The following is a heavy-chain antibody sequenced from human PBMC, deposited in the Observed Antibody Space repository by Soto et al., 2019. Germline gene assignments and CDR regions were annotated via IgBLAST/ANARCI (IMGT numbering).Heavy chain of an antibody. CDR3: ARGAYYDFWSGYYSEVDGSYWIDP. Sequence: ASVKVSCKASGYTFTGYYMHWVRQAPGQGLEWMGWINPNSGGTNYAQKFQGWVTMTRDTSISTAYMELSRLRSDDTAVYYCARGAYYDFWSGYYSEVDGSYWIDPWGQGTLVTVSS. D-gene: IGHD3-3*01. J-gene: IGHJ5*02. CDR1: GYTFTGYY. V-gene: IGHV1-2*04. CDR2: INPNSGGT.